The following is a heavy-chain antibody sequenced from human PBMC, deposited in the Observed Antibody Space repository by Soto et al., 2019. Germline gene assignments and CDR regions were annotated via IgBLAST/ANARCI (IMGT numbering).Heavy chain of an antibody. CDR3: ARGGISHWAYFYYMDV. CDR2: INHLGSI. CDR1: GGSLSDYV. V-gene: IGHV4-34*01. J-gene: IGHJ6*03. Sequence: PSETLSLTCVVSGGSLSDYVWSWIRQPPGMALEWIGEINHLGSINYNPSLKSRVTMSVDTSKNQFSLTLNSVTAADTATYYRARGGISHWAYFYYMDVRDRGTTVPVSS. D-gene: IGHD2-21*01.